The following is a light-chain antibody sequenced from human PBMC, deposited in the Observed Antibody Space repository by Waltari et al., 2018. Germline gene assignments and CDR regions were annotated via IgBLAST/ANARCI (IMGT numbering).Light chain of an antibody. CDR3: SSYASSNIQV. Sequence: QSALTQPPSASGSPGQSVTISCTGTSSDVGGYKYVSWYQQHPGKAPKIIIYEVSKRPTGVPGRFSGSKSGNTASLTVSGVQAEDEADYCGSSYASSNIQVFGTGTKVTVL. CDR1: SSDVGGYKY. CDR2: EVS. V-gene: IGLV2-8*01. J-gene: IGLJ1*01.